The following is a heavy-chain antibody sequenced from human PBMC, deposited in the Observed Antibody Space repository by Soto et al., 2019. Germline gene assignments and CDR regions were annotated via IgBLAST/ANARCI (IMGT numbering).Heavy chain of an antibody. CDR3: AWWWGSPYNWFDP. Sequence: QVQLQESGPGLVKASQTLSLTCTVSGGSISSGAYYWSWIRQHPGQGLEWIGYIHYSGSTYYNPSRKSRVIISVGTSKNQFALELSAVTAADTAVYYCAWWWGSPYNWFDPWGQGTLVTVSS. V-gene: IGHV4-31*03. CDR2: IHYSGST. J-gene: IGHJ5*02. CDR1: GGSISSGAYY. D-gene: IGHD2-21*01.